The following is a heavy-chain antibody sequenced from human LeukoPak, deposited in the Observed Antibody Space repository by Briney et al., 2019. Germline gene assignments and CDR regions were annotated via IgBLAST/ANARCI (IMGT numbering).Heavy chain of an antibody. J-gene: IGHJ4*02. CDR1: GFTFSSYA. Sequence: PGGSLRLSCAASGFTFSSYAMNWVRQAPGKGLEWVSRINSDGSSTSYADSVKGRFTISRDNAKNTLYLQMNSLRAEDTAVYYCARRIAAAAAPYYFDYWGQGTLVTVSS. D-gene: IGHD6-13*01. V-gene: IGHV3-74*01. CDR3: ARRIAAAAAPYYFDY. CDR2: INSDGSST.